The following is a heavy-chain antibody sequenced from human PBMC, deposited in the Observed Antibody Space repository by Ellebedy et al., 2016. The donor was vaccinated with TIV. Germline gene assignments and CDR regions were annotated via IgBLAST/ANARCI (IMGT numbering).Heavy chain of an antibody. CDR3: ARVGGDCSSTSCYEHYYYYYMDV. J-gene: IGHJ6*03. Sequence: ASVKVSXKASGYTLTSYYMHWVRQAPGQGLEWMGIINPSGGSTSYAQKFQGRVTMTRDTSTSTVYMELSSLRSEDTAVYYCARVGGDCSSTSCYEHYYYYYMDVWGKGTTVTVSS. V-gene: IGHV1-46*01. CDR2: INPSGGST. CDR1: GYTLTSYY. D-gene: IGHD2-2*01.